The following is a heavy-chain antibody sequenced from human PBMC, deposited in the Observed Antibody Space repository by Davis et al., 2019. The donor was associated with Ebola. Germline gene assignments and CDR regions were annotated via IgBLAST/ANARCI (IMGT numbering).Heavy chain of an antibody. V-gene: IGHV3-11*04. CDR3: ARHSNKYYYYGMDV. D-gene: IGHD4-11*01. CDR1: GFTFSDHY. Sequence: GESLKISCAASGFTFSDHYMSWIRQAPGKGLEFISYISNSAHTIYYADSVKGRFTISRDNAKNSLYLQMNSLRAEDTAVYYCARHSNKYYYYGMDVWGQGTTVTVSS. J-gene: IGHJ6*02. CDR2: ISNSAHTI.